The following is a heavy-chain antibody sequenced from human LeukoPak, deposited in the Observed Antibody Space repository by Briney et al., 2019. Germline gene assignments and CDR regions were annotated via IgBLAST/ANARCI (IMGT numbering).Heavy chain of an antibody. D-gene: IGHD6-19*01. CDR1: GGTFSSYA. CDR2: IIPIFGTA. V-gene: IGHV1-69*13. CDR3: ARDGTKTRTTNAPDSSGWYGGPRYYYYYYMDV. Sequence: GASVKVSCKASGGTFSSYAISWVRQAPGQGLEWMGGIIPIFGTANYAQKFQGRVTITADESTSTAYMELPGLRSDDTAIYYCARDGTKTRTTNAPDSSGWYGGPRYYYYYYMDVWGKGTSVTISS. J-gene: IGHJ6*03.